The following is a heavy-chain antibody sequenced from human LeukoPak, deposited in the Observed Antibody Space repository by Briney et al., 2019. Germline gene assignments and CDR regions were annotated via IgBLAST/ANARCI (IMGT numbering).Heavy chain of an antibody. CDR2: VSGSGDIT. Sequence: GGSLRLSCAASGFTFGTYAMSWVRQAPGKGLEWVSGVSGSGDITYYTDSVKGRFTISRDNSKNTLYLQMNSLRAEDTAIYYCARDRANSGWYSCDYWGQGALVTVSS. CDR1: GFTFGTYA. J-gene: IGHJ4*02. V-gene: IGHV3-23*01. CDR3: ARDRANSGWYSCDY. D-gene: IGHD6-19*01.